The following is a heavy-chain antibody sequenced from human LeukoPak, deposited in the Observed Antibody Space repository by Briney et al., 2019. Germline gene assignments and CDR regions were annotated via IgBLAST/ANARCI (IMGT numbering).Heavy chain of an antibody. J-gene: IGHJ4*02. CDR2: ISSSGSTI. D-gene: IGHD3-10*01. CDR3: ANLALEPPWFGELNKDPSFDY. Sequence: GGSLRLSCAASGFTFSSYEMNWVRQAPGKGLEWVSYISSSGSTIYYADSVKGRFTISRDNSKNTLYLQVNSLRAEDTAVYYCANLALEPPWFGELNKDPSFDYWGQGTLVTVSS. V-gene: IGHV3-48*03. CDR1: GFTFSSYE.